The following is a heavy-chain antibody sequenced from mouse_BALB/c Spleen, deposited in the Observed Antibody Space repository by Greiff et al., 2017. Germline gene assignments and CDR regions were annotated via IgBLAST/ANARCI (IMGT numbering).Heavy chain of an antibody. D-gene: IGHD4-1*01. CDR3: ARGKTGAYDY. J-gene: IGHJ2*01. Sequence: EVQRVESGPGLVKPSQSLSLTCTVTGYSITSDYAWNWIRQFPGNKLEWMGYISYSGSTSYNPSLKSRISITRDTSKNQFFLQLNSVTTEDTATYYCARGKTGAYDYWGQGTTLTVSS. CDR2: ISYSGST. CDR1: GYSITSDYA. V-gene: IGHV3-2*02.